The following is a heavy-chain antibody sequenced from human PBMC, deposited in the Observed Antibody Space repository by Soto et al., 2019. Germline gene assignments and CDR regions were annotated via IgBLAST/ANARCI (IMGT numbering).Heavy chain of an antibody. CDR1: GYTFTSYG. V-gene: IGHV1-18*01. D-gene: IGHD3-16*02. CDR2: ISAYNGNT. CDR3: ARMERLRLGELSGGYFDY. J-gene: IGHJ4*02. Sequence: QVQLVQSGAEVKKPGASVKVSCKASGYTFTSYGISWVRQAPGQGLEWMGWISAYNGNTNYAQKLQGRVTMTTDTSTSTAYMELRSLRSDDTAVYYCARMERLRLGELSGGYFDYWGQGTLVTVSS.